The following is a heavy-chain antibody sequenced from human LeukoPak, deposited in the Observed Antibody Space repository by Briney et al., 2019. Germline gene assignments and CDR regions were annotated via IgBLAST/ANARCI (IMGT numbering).Heavy chain of an antibody. CDR2: IYSGGST. Sequence: PGGSLRLSCAASGFTVSSNYMSWVRQAPGKGLEWVSVIYSGGSTYYEDSVKGRFTISRDNSKNTLYHQMNSMRGEDTAVYYCARVRDIVGATDFDYWGQGTLVTVSS. D-gene: IGHD1-26*01. V-gene: IGHV3-66*02. J-gene: IGHJ4*02. CDR1: GFTVSSNY. CDR3: ARVRDIVGATDFDY.